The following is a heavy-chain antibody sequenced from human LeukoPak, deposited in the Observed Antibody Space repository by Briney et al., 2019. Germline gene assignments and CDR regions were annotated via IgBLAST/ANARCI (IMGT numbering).Heavy chain of an antibody. Sequence: GGSLRLSCAASGFTFNRYAIHWVRQAPGKGLEWVAVISSDGNDQHYADSVKGRFTISRDNSKNTVFLQMNSLRIDDTAVYYCAREGKEYSYGHTGGYDYWGQGTLVTVSS. V-gene: IGHV3-30-3*01. CDR2: ISSDGNDQ. D-gene: IGHD5-18*01. CDR1: GFTFNRYA. CDR3: AREGKEYSYGHTGGYDY. J-gene: IGHJ4*02.